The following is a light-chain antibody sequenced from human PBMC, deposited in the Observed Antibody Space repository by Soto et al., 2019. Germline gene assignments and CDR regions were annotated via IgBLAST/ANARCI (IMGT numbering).Light chain of an antibody. CDR3: HQYDRSAIFT. V-gene: IGKV3-20*01. Sequence: EIVLTQSPGTLSLSPGERATLSCRASQSVSSNYLAWYQQRPGQAPRLLIYGASTSAAGVPDRFSGSGSGTEFTLTINRLEPEYFAVFYCHQYDRSAIFTFGPGTTVDIK. J-gene: IGKJ3*01. CDR1: QSVSSNY. CDR2: GAS.